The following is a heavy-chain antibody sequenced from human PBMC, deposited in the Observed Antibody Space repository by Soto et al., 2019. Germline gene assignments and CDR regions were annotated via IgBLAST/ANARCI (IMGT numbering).Heavy chain of an antibody. J-gene: IGHJ4*02. Sequence: EVQLVESGGGLVQPGRSLRLSCTGSGFTFGDYAMSWFRLAPGQGLEWVGFIRSKGFGGTTEYAASAKGRFTISRDDSTSIAYLQMNSLKTEDTAVYYCTRSKSFDYWGQGTLATVS. CDR1: GFTFGDYA. CDR3: TRSKSFDY. CDR2: IRSKGFGGTT. V-gene: IGHV3-49*03.